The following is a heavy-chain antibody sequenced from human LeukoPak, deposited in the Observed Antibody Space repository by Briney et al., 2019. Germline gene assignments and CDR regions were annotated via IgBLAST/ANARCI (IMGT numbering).Heavy chain of an antibody. CDR1: GYTFTGYY. V-gene: IGHV1-2*02. D-gene: IGHD6-19*01. Sequence: AAPVKVSCKASGYTFTGYYIHWVRQAPGQGLEWMGWINPNSGGTNYAQKFQGRVTMTRDSSISTAYMELNRLTSDDTAVYYCARGEAVASHDYWGQGTLVTVSS. CDR2: INPNSGGT. CDR3: ARGEAVASHDY. J-gene: IGHJ4*02.